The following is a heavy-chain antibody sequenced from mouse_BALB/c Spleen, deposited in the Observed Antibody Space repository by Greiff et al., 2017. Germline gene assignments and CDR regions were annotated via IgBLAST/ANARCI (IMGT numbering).Heavy chain of an antibody. CDR3: AREGYYDYYFDY. V-gene: IGHV5-6-5*01. J-gene: IGHJ2*01. D-gene: IGHD2-4*01. Sequence: EVKLVESGGGLVKPGGSLKLSCAASGFTFSSYAMSWVRQTPEKRLEWVASISSGGSTYYPDSVKGRFTISRDNARNILYLQMSSLRSEDTAMYYCAREGYYDYYFDYGGQGTTLTVSS. CDR2: ISSGGST. CDR1: GFTFSSYA.